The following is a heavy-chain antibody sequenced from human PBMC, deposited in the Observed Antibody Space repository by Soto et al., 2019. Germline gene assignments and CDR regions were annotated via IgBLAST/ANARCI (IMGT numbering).Heavy chain of an antibody. CDR3: AREPHSVKACDY. J-gene: IGHJ4*02. CDR2: ISYDGSNK. V-gene: IGHV3-30-3*01. Sequence: QVQLVESGGGVVQPGRSLRLSCAASGFTFSSYAMHWVRQAPGKGLEWVAVISYDGSNKYYADSVKGRFTISRDNSKNTRCMHIHTVRAEDTAVYYSAREPHSVKACDYWGQGTLVTVSS. CDR1: GFTFSSYA.